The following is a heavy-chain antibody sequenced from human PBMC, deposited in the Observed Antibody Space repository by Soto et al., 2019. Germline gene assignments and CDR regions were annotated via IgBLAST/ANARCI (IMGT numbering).Heavy chain of an antibody. D-gene: IGHD6-19*01. Sequence: PSETLSLTCAVYGGSFSGYYWSWIRQPPGKGLEWIGEINHSGSTNYNPSLKSRVTISVDTSKNQFSLKLSSVTAADTAVYYCERKVAGTRSAFDIWGQGTMVTVSS. CDR1: GGSFSGYY. V-gene: IGHV4-34*01. J-gene: IGHJ3*02. CDR2: INHSGST. CDR3: ERKVAGTRSAFDI.